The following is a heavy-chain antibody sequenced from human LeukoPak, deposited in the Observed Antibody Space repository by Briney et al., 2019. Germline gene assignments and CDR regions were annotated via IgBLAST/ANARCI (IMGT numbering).Heavy chain of an antibody. V-gene: IGHV5-51*01. CDR3: ARANIDYGDYVSGWFDP. CDR1: GYSVTSYW. Sequence: GESLKVSCKGSGYSVTSYWIGWVRQMPGKGLEWMGINYHGDSDTRYSPSFQGQVTISADKSISTAYLQWSSLKASDTAMYYCARANIDYGDYVSGWFDPWGQGTLVTVSS. CDR2: NYHGDSDT. D-gene: IGHD4-17*01. J-gene: IGHJ5*02.